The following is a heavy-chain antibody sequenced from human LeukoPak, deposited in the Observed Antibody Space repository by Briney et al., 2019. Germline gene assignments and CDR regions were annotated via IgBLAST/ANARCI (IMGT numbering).Heavy chain of an antibody. Sequence: PSETLSLTCAVSGASFSGVYWTWIRQPPGKGLEWLGEINPSGSPDYNPSLKSRATISVDTSKNQISLRLASVTAADTAMYYCASVRHDPLEYYYYIDVWGKGTTVTVSS. D-gene: IGHD2/OR15-2a*01. CDR3: ASVRHDPLEYYYYIDV. V-gene: IGHV4-34*01. CDR1: GASFSGVY. CDR2: INPSGSP. J-gene: IGHJ6*03.